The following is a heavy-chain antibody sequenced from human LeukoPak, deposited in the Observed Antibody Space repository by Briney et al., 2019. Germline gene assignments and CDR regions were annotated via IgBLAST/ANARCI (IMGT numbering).Heavy chain of an antibody. V-gene: IGHV3-72*01. J-gene: IGHJ4*02. CDR3: AKKRSGSNYPFDY. D-gene: IGHD4-11*01. CDR1: GFTFSDHH. Sequence: GGSLRLSCAASGFTFSDHHMDWVRQAPGKGLEWVGRSKDKANKYTTEYAASVKGRFTISRDDSKKSVYLQMNSLKTEDTAVYYCAKKRSGSNYPFDYWGQGTLVTVSS. CDR2: SKDKANKYTT.